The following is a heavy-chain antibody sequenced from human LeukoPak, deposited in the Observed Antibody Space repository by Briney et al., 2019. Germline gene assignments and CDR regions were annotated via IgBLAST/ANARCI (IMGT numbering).Heavy chain of an antibody. D-gene: IGHD3-10*01. Sequence: SETLSLTCTVTGISITSYYWSWIRQPAGKGREWIGCISIRGRTNENPSRKTGVTMSVDRSKNQFPLKLNSVTVADTAVYYCARGLLRGVRTDPSYHYYRDVWGKGTTVTVSS. CDR3: ARGLLRGVRTDPSYHYYRDV. CDR2: ISIRGRT. CDR1: GISITSYY. J-gene: IGHJ6*03. V-gene: IGHV4-4*07.